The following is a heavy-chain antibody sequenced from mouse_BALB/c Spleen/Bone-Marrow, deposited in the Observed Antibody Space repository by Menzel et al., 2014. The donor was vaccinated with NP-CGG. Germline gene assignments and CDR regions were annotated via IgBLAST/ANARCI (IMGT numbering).Heavy chain of an antibody. V-gene: IGHV7-3*02. CDR1: GFTFTDYY. CDR3: ARDKGRVFFDY. CDR2: IRNKANGYTT. Sequence: VTLKESGGGLVQPGGSLRLSCATSGFTFTDYYMSWVRQPPGKALEWLGFIRNKANGYTTEYSASVKGRFTISRDNSQNILYLQMNTLRAEDSATYYCARDKGRVFFDYWGQGTTLTVSS. J-gene: IGHJ2*01.